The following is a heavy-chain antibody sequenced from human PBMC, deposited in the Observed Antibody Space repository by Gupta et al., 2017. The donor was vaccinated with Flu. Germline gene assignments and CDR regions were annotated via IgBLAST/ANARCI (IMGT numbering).Heavy chain of an antibody. V-gene: IGHV3-21*01. D-gene: IGHD6-19*01. CDR3: ARAWDVTVAGTCDY. J-gene: IGHJ4*02. CDR2: ISSSSSYI. Sequence: QAPGKALEWVSSISSSSSYIYYADSVKGRFTISRHNAKNSLYLQMNSLRAEDTAVYYCARAWDVTVAGTCDYWGQGTLVTVSS.